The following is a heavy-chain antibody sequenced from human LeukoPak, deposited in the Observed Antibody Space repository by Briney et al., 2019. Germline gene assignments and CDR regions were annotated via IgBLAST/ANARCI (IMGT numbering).Heavy chain of an antibody. CDR2: IYYSGST. CDR3: ARVVTATPLYNWFDP. CDR1: GGSISSGGYY. V-gene: IGHV4-31*03. J-gene: IGHJ5*02. Sequence: TLSLTCTVSGGSISSGGYYWSWIRQHPRKGLEWIGYIYYSGSTYYNPSLKSRVTISVDTSKNQFSLKLSSVTAADAAVYYCARVVTATPLYNWFDPWGQGTLVTVSS. D-gene: IGHD2-21*02.